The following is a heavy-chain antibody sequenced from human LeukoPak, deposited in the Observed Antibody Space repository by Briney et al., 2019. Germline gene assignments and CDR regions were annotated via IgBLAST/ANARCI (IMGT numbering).Heavy chain of an antibody. CDR2: MNPNSGDT. D-gene: IGHD3-10*01. Sequence: EASVKVSCKPSGYTFTAYNIHWVRQAPGQGLEWMGWMNPNSGDTNYAQNFQGRVTMTRDTSISTAYMELSSLRSDDTAVYFYLRGRGRCYCDYWGQGTPVTVSS. J-gene: IGHJ4*02. V-gene: IGHV1-2*02. CDR3: LRGRGRCYCDY. CDR1: GYTFTAYN.